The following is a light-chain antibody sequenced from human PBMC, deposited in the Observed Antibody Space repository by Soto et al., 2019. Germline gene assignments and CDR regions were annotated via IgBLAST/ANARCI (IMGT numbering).Light chain of an antibody. CDR2: AAS. CDR3: LQNSDYPPT. CDR1: QSISSY. V-gene: IGKV1-39*01. J-gene: IGKJ3*01. Sequence: DIQMTQSPSSLSASVGDRVTITCRASQSISSYLNWYQQKPGKAPKLLIYAASXLESGVPSSFSGSGSGPDFTLTISSLQPEDFATYYCLQNSDYPPTFGPGTKVDI.